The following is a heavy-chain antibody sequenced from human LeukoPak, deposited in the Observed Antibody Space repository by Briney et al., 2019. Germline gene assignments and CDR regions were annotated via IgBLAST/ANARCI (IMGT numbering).Heavy chain of an antibody. D-gene: IGHD3-16*01. CDR3: ARWGGEPHLPFDY. CDR2: VHSNGRT. J-gene: IGHJ4*02. V-gene: IGHV4-59*01. CDR1: DGSISSYY. Sequence: SETLSLTCTVSDGSISSYYWSWIRQPPGKGLEWVGYVHSNGRTTSSPSVRSRLSMSVDASKNEFSLRVNSVIAADTAVYYCARWGGEPHLPFDYWGQGILVSASS.